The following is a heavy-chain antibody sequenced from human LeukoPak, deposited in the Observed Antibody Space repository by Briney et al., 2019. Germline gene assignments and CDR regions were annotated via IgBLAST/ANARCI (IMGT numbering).Heavy chain of an antibody. V-gene: IGHV3-9*01. D-gene: IGHD6-19*01. Sequence: GGSLRLSCAASGLTITTYSMNWVRQAPGKGLEWVSGINWNSGIIGYADSVKGRFTISRDNAKNSLYLQMNSLRAEDTALYYCAKDKSHSSWTSRYYYYALDVWGQGTTVTVSS. J-gene: IGHJ6*02. CDR1: GLTITTYS. CDR3: AKDKSHSSWTSRYYYYALDV. CDR2: INWNSGII.